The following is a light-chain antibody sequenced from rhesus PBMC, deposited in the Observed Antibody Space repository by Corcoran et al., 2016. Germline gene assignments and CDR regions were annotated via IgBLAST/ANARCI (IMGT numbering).Light chain of an antibody. Sequence: DIQMTQSPSSLSASVGDRVTITCRASQGISSSLNWYQQKPGKAPRLLIYNAKRLESGVPSRFSGSGSGTGFTLTISSLQPNDFATYYCQQYNTLPLTFGGGTKVEIK. J-gene: IGKJ4*01. CDR3: QQYNTLPLT. CDR2: NAK. V-gene: IGKV1-32*01. CDR1: QGISSS.